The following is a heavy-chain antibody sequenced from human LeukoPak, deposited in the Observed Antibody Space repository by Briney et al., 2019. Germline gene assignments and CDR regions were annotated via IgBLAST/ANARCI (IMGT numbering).Heavy chain of an antibody. CDR2: ISGYNDNP. D-gene: IGHD6-6*01. CDR1: GYTFSTYG. CDR3: ARVVHGSNYLDF. V-gene: IGHV1-18*01. Sequence: ASVKVSCKASGYTFSTYGITWVRQVPGQGLEWVGWISGYNDNPYYAQKFQGRVAMATDTSTSTAYMDLRSLRSDDTAVYYCARVVHGSNYLDFWGQGTLVTVSS. J-gene: IGHJ4*02.